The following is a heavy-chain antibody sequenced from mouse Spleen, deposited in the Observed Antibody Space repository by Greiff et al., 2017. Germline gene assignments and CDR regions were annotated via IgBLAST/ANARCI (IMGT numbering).Heavy chain of an antibody. J-gene: IGHJ2*01. V-gene: IGHV2-9*02. CDR3: ARDRGTANYFDY. D-gene: IGHD1-2*01. CDR1: GFSLTSYG. CDR2: IWAGGST. Sequence: VKLQESGPGLVAPSQSLSITCTVSGFSLTSYGVHWVRQPPGKGLEWLGVIWAGGSTNYNSALMSRLSISKDNSKSQVFLKMNSLQTDDTAMYYCARDRGTANYFDYWGQGTTLTVSS.